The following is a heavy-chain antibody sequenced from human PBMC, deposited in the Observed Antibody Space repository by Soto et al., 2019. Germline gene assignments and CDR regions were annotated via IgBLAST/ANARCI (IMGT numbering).Heavy chain of an antibody. J-gene: IGHJ4*02. CDR3: ATSSGYYFLVFDY. Sequence: GASVKVSCTVSGYTLTELSMHWVRQAPGKGLEWMGGFDPEDGETIYAQKFQGRVTMTEDTSTDTAYMELSSLRSEDTAVYYCATSSGYYFLVFDYWGQGTLVTVSS. CDR1: GYTLTELS. V-gene: IGHV1-24*01. D-gene: IGHD3-22*01. CDR2: FDPEDGET.